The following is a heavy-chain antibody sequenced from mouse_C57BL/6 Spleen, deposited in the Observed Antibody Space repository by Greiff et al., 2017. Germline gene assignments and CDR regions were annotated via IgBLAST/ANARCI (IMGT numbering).Heavy chain of an antibody. CDR2: ISSGGSYT. CDR3: ARRESGSAYFDY. Sequence: EVMLVESGGDLVKPGGSLKLSCAASGFTFSSYGMSWFRQTPDKRLEWVATISSGGSYTSYPDSVKGRFTISRDNAKNTLYLQMSSLKSEDTAMYYCARRESGSAYFDYWGQGTTLTVSS. V-gene: IGHV5-6*02. J-gene: IGHJ2*01. D-gene: IGHD1-1*01. CDR1: GFTFSSYG.